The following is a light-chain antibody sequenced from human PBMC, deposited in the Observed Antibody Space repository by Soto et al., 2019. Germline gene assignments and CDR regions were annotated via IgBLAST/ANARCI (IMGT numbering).Light chain of an antibody. Sequence: EVVFTQSPGTLSLSPGERATLSFRASQSVSTSFLAWYQQKPGQAPRLLIYGAFSRATGIPDRFSGSGSGTDFTLTISSLEPEDFAVYYCQQRSSWPRTFGLGTKVDIK. CDR1: QSVSTSF. CDR3: QQRSSWPRT. J-gene: IGKJ1*01. CDR2: GAF. V-gene: IGKV3D-20*02.